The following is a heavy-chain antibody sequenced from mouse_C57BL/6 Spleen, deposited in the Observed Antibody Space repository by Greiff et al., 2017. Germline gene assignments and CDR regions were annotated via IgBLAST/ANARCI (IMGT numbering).Heavy chain of an antibody. Sequence: EVKVVESGGGLVQPGGSLKLSCAASGFTFSDYGMAWVRQAPRKGPEWVAFISNLAYSIYYADTVTGRFTISRENAKNTLYLEMSSLRSEDTAMYYCARRSYDGYYDYWGQGTTLTVSS. CDR2: ISNLAYSI. CDR1: GFTFSDYG. V-gene: IGHV5-15*01. CDR3: ARRSYDGYYDY. J-gene: IGHJ2*01. D-gene: IGHD2-3*01.